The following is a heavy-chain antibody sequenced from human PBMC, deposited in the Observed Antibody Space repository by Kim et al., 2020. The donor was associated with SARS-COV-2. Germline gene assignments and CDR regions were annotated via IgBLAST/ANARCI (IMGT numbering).Heavy chain of an antibody. V-gene: IGHV4-4*07. J-gene: IGHJ4*02. CDR3: AGVLGVDSSLIFDC. Sequence: SETLSLTCTVSGGAINTYNWGWIRQPGGRGLEWIGRLYPSGSTHYNPSLKSRATISRDTSKNQFSLKLSSVTAADTAVYYCAGVLGVDSSLIFDCWGQGGLVPVSS. CDR2: LYPSGST. CDR1: GGAINTYN. D-gene: IGHD3-22*01.